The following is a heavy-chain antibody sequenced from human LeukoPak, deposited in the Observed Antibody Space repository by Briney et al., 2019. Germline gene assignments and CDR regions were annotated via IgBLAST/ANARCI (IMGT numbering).Heavy chain of an antibody. J-gene: IGHJ4*02. V-gene: IGHV4-34*01. CDR3: ARVGVGATTIRRAYFDY. Sequence: SETLSLTCAVYGGSFSGYYWSWIRQPPGKGLEWIGVINHSGSTNYNPSLKSRVTISVDTSKNQFSLKLSSVTAADTAVYYCARVGVGATTIRRAYFDYWGQGTLVTVSS. D-gene: IGHD1-26*01. CDR2: INHSGST. CDR1: GGSFSGYY.